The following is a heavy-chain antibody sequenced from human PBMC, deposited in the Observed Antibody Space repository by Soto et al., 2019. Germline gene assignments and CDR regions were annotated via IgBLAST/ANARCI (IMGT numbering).Heavy chain of an antibody. Sequence: SVKVSCKASGGTFSSYTISWVRQAPGQGLEWMGRIIPILGIANYAQKFQGRVTITADKSTSTAYMELSSLRSEDTAVYYCASSDCSGGSCPEFDYWGQGTLVTVSS. J-gene: IGHJ4*02. CDR2: IIPILGIA. D-gene: IGHD2-15*01. CDR1: GGTFSSYT. CDR3: ASSDCSGGSCPEFDY. V-gene: IGHV1-69*02.